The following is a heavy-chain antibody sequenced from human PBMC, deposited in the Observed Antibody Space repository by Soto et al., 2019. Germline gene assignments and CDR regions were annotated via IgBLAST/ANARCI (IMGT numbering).Heavy chain of an antibody. D-gene: IGHD2-8*02. CDR2: INHSGST. CDR1: GGSFSGYD. CDR3: ARDKITGLFDY. Sequence: QVQLQQWGAGLLKPSETLSLTCAVYGGSFSGYDWTWIRQPPGTGLEWIGEINHSGSTNYNPSLKHRVTISVDTSKKQISLKLTSVTAADTAVYYCARDKITGLFDYWGQGTLVTVSS. J-gene: IGHJ4*02. V-gene: IGHV4-34*01.